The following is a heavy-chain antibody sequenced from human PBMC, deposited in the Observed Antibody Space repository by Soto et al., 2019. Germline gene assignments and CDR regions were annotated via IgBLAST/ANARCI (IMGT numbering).Heavy chain of an antibody. CDR2: VIPRFAAT. CDR3: AMARTVAVSGRTGGDYYYAMDP. Sequence: QVQLEQSGAEVKRPGSSVKVSCRASGGTFTSFSINCVRRAPGQGPELMCAVIPRFAATTYDQSFEGRVTVIADASTSTVFMEMSGLTGEDTAVYFCAMARTVAVSGRTGGDYYYAMDPWGPGTAVTVSS. CDR1: GGTFTSFS. J-gene: IGHJ6*02. D-gene: IGHD6-19*01. V-gene: IGHV1-69*01.